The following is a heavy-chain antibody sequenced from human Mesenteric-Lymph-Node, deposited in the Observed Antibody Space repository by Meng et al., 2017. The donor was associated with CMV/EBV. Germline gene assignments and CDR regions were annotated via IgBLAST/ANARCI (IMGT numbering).Heavy chain of an antibody. CDR3: ARSQSSSSWAQRDV. CDR2: SISSFASA. J-gene: IGHJ6*02. V-gene: IGHV1-69*06. D-gene: IGHD6-13*01. CDR1: GVTLSDYT. Sequence: SVKVSCKASGVTLSDYTINWMRLAPGQGLEWMGGSISSFASAIYAQKFQGRVTITADKSTSTAYMELSSLRSEDTAVYYCARSQSSSSWAQRDVWGQGTTVTVSS.